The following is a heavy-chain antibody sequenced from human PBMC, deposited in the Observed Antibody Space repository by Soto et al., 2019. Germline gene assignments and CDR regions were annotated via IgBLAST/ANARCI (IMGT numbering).Heavy chain of an antibody. J-gene: IGHJ6*02. CDR3: ARYPASGLYYYVALDV. CDR1: RESLSSTNW. V-gene: IGHV4-4*02. CDR2: IYQTGIT. Sequence: SLTRPLTWAVCRESLSSTNWWALFRQPPGKGLPWIGHIYQTGITNSNPSLKSRVTMSIDKSKNQFSLKLTSVTAADTAVYYRARYPASGLYYYVALDVCRQGTTVSLSS.